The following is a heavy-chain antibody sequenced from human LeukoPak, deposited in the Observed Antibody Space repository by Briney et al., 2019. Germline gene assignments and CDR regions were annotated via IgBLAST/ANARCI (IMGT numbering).Heavy chain of an antibody. CDR1: GFTFSSYW. V-gene: IGHV3-7*01. CDR3: ARYCSGGSCYFWFDP. J-gene: IGHJ5*02. Sequence: GGSLRLSCAASGFTFSSYWMSWVRQAPGKGLEWVANIKQDGSEKYYVDSVKGRFTISRDNAKNSLYLQMNSLRAEDTAVYYCARYCSGGSCYFWFDPWGQGTLVTVSS. CDR2: IKQDGSEK. D-gene: IGHD2-15*01.